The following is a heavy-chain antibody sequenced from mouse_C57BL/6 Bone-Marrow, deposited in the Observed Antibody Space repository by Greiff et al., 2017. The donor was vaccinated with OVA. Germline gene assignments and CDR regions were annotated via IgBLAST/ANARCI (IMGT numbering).Heavy chain of an antibody. CDR1: GFTFTDYY. CDR3: ERYQLGNLYYAMDY. J-gene: IGHJ4*01. V-gene: IGHV7-3*01. CDR2: IRNKANGYTT. Sequence: EVKLMESGGGLVQPGGSLSLSCAASGFTFTDYYMSWVRQPPGKALEWLGFIRNKANGYTTEYSASVKGLFTISRDNSQRILNLQVNAMRAEESDTNCWERYQLGNLYYAMDYWGQGTTVTVAS. D-gene: IGHD4-1*02.